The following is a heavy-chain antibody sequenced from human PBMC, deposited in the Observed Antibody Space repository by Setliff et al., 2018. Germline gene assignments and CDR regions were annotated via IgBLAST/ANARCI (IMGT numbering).Heavy chain of an antibody. J-gene: IGHJ4*03. D-gene: IGHD5-18*01. CDR1: GYTFSSYA. Sequence: ASVKVSCKAFGYTFSSYAMNWVRQAPGQGLEWMGIIDPSGDYTNYAQKFQGRVTMTRDTSTTTVYMELSSLRSDDTAVYYCARAPLESGYYYGQGHYFDYWGQGTMVTVSS. V-gene: IGHV1-46*01. CDR2: IDPSGDYT. CDR3: ARAPLESGYYYGQGHYFDY.